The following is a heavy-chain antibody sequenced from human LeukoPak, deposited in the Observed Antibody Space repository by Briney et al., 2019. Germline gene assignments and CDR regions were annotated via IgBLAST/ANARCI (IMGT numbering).Heavy chain of an antibody. CDR2: IKSDGREE. Sequence: PGGSLRLSCAASGFTFNRYWMSWVRQAPGKGLEWVAQIKSDGREEYYADSVRGRFTISRDNSKNTLYLQMSSLRAEDTAVYYCVKDLSTQVVNVIYFDSWGPGTLVTVSS. CDR1: GFTFNRYW. J-gene: IGHJ4*02. V-gene: IGHV3-7*01. D-gene: IGHD2-21*01. CDR3: VKDLSTQVVNVIYFDS.